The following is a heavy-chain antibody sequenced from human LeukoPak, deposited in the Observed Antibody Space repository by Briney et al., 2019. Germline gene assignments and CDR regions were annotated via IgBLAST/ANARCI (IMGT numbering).Heavy chain of an antibody. CDR2: INPNSGGT. V-gene: IGHV1-2*04. Sequence: ASVKVSCKASGYTFTGYYMHWVRQAPGQGLEWMGWINPNSGGTNYAQKFQGWVTLTRDTSISTAYMELSRLKSDDTAVYYCAREKWSGGNLRAFDIWGQGTMVTVSS. CDR3: AREKWSGGNLRAFDI. CDR1: GYTFTGYY. J-gene: IGHJ3*02. D-gene: IGHD2-15*01.